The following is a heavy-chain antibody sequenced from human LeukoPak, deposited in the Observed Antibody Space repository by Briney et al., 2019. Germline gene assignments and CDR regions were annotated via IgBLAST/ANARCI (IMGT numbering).Heavy chain of an antibody. CDR3: ARDIKRSRARWENLGFDP. Sequence: GASVKVSCKASGYTFTGYYMHWVRQAPGQGLEWMGWISAYNGNTNYAQKLQGRVTMTTDTSTSTAYMELRNLRSDDTAVYYCARDIKRSRARWENLGFDPWGQGTLVTVSS. CDR2: ISAYNGNT. D-gene: IGHD1-26*01. CDR1: GYTFTGYY. J-gene: IGHJ5*02. V-gene: IGHV1-18*04.